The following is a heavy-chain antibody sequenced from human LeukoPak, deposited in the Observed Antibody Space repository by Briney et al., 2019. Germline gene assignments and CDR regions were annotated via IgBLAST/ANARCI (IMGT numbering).Heavy chain of an antibody. V-gene: IGHV1-8*01. CDR1: GYTFTSYD. Sequence: ASVKVSCKASGYTFTSYDINWVRQATGQGLEWMGWMNPNSGNTGYAQKFQGRVTMTRNTSISTAYMELSSLRSEDTAVYYCARDFYDYRNPNYSYYGMDVWGQGTTVTVSS. CDR3: ARDFYDYRNPNYSYYGMDV. J-gene: IGHJ6*02. D-gene: IGHD4/OR15-4a*01. CDR2: MNPNSGNT.